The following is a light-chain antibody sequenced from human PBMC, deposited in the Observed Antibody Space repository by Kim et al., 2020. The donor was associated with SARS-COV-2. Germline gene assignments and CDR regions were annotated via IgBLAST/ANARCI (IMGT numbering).Light chain of an antibody. J-gene: IGLJ2*01. CDR1: SSDVGGYNY. V-gene: IGLV2-14*04. CDR2: DVS. Sequence: SITISCTGTSSDVGGYNYVSWYQQHPGKAPKLMIYDVSNRPSGVSNRFSGSKSGNTASLTISGLQAEDEANYYCSSYITSSTLVVFGGGTQLTVL. CDR3: SSYITSSTLVV.